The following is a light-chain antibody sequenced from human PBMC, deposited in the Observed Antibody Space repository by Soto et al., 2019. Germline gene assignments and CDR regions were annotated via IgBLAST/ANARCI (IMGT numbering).Light chain of an antibody. Sequence: YELTQPPSVSVAPGKTARITCGGNNIGSKSVHWYQQKPGQAPVLVIYYDSDRPSGIPERFSGSNSGNTATLTISRVEAGDEDDYYCQVWDSSSDHPVFGGGTKLTVL. J-gene: IGLJ2*01. CDR3: QVWDSSSDHPV. V-gene: IGLV3-21*04. CDR2: YDS. CDR1: NIGSKS.